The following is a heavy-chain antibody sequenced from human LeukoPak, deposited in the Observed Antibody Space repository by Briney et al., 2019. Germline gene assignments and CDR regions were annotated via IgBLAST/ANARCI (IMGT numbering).Heavy chain of an antibody. D-gene: IGHD6-19*01. CDR2: IYYAEST. V-gene: IGHV4-39*01. CDR1: GGSIASSAFY. Sequence: SGTLCLTCTVSGGSIASSAFYWGSIRPPPGEGLGWIGSIYYAESTHYNPSLKSRVTISVETSKKQFSLTLSAVTATDTGVYYCGRCVSSGWDYYYGLDVWGQGTTVTVSS. J-gene: IGHJ6*02. CDR3: GRCVSSGWDYYYGLDV.